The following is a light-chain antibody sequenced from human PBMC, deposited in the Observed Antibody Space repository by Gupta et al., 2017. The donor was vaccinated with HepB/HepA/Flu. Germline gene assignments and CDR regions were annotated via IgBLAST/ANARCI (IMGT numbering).Light chain of an antibody. V-gene: IGKV1-16*02. CDR3: QQYGDFPLT. J-gene: IGKJ4*01. CDR1: QGITNR. CDR2: AAS. Sequence: PSESTGSLGDTITITCRASQGITNRFAWLQQKPGKAPKSLIYAASSLQSGVPSKFSGSGSGTDFTLTITSLQPEDFATYYCQQYGDFPLTFGEGTNVEIK.